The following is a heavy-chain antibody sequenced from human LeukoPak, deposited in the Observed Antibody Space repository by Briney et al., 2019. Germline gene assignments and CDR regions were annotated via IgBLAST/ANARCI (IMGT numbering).Heavy chain of an antibody. Sequence: GRSLRLSCAASGFTFSSYAMHWVRQAPGKGLEWVAVISYDGSNKYYADSVRGRFTISRDNSKNTLYLQMNSLRAEDTAVYYCARAPTAGIAVAGTSDWFDPWGQGTLVTVSS. J-gene: IGHJ5*02. CDR2: ISYDGSNK. D-gene: IGHD6-19*01. CDR3: ARAPTAGIAVAGTSDWFDP. CDR1: GFTFSSYA. V-gene: IGHV3-30-3*01.